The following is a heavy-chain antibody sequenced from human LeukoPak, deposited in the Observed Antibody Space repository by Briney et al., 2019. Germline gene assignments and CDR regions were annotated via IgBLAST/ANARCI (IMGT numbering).Heavy chain of an antibody. D-gene: IGHD5-18*01. V-gene: IGHV4-59*08. J-gene: IGHJ4*02. CDR2: IYYSGST. CDR1: GGSISTYY. Sequence: SETLSLTCTVSGGSISTYYWNWIRQPPGKGLEWIGYIYYSGSTYYNPSLKSRVTISVDTSKNQFSLKLSSVTAADTAVYYCARAEDTAMVFFDYWGQGTLVTVSS. CDR3: ARAEDTAMVFFDY.